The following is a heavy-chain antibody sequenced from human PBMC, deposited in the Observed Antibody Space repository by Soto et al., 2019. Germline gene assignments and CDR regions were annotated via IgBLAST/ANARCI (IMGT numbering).Heavy chain of an antibody. CDR1: GFTFSSYD. CDR2: IGTAGDT. Sequence: PGGSLILSCGALGFTFSSYDMHWVRQATGKGLEWVSAIGTAGDTYYPGSVKGRFTISREKAKNSLYLQMTSLTAAATAVYYCARGVRLAAAETWIHYWGQGTLVTAPQ. J-gene: IGHJ4*02. D-gene: IGHD6-13*01. V-gene: IGHV3-13*01. CDR3: ARGVRLAAAETWIHY.